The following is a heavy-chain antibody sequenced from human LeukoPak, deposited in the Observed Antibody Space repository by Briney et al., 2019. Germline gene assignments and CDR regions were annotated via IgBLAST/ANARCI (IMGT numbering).Heavy chain of an antibody. J-gene: IGHJ4*02. D-gene: IGHD3-10*01. CDR1: EYTFTGHS. Sequence: ASVKVSCKGSEYTFTGHSMYWVRQAPGQGLEWMGWFKPNSGGTNYAQKFQGRVTMTRDTSISTAYMELSRLRSDDTAVYYCARDQLPLGVTMVRGVFDYWGQGTLVTVSS. V-gene: IGHV1-2*02. CDR3: ARDQLPLGVTMVRGVFDY. CDR2: FKPNSGGT.